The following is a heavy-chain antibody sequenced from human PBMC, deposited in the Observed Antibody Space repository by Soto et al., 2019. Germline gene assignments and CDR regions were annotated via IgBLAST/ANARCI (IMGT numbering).Heavy chain of an antibody. Sequence: SETLSLTCAVYGGSFSGYYWSWIRQPPGKGLEWIGEINHSGSTNYNPSLKSRVTISVDTSKNQFSLKLSSVTAADTAVYYCARGRGLRPNLNWFDPWGQGT. CDR2: INHSGST. J-gene: IGHJ5*02. CDR1: GGSFSGYY. V-gene: IGHV4-34*01. CDR3: ARGRGLRPNLNWFDP. D-gene: IGHD5-12*01.